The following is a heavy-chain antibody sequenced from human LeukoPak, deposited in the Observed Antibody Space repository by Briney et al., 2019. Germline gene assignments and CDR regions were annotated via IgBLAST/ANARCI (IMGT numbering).Heavy chain of an antibody. V-gene: IGHV3-9*01. CDR2: ISWNSGSI. J-gene: IGHJ6*02. CDR1: GFTFDDHA. D-gene: IGHD2-15*01. CDR3: AKDRYCTGGRCWPQKYGMDV. Sequence: PGRSLRLSCEASGFTFDDHAMHWVRQAPGKGLEWVSGISWNSGSIDYADSVKGRFTISRDNAKNSLYLQMNSLRPEDTALYYCAKDRYCTGGRCWPQKYGMDVRGQGTTVTVSS.